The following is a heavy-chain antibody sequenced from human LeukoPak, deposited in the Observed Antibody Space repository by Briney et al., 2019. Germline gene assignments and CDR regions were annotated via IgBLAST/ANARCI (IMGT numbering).Heavy chain of an antibody. Sequence: ASVKVSCKASGYTFTSYYMHWVRLAPGQGLEWMGIINPSGGSTSYAQKFQGRVTMTRDTSTSTVYMELSSLRSEDTAVYYCASHFGQGRYFVTLDYWGQGTLVTVSS. CDR1: GYTFTSYY. D-gene: IGHD3-9*01. J-gene: IGHJ4*02. CDR3: ASHFGQGRYFVTLDY. V-gene: IGHV1-46*01. CDR2: INPSGGST.